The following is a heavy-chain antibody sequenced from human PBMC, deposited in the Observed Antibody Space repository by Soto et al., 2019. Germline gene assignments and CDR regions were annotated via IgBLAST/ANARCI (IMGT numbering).Heavy chain of an antibody. CDR2: IIPIFGTA. Sequence: SVKLSRKAAGGTYSSYANSWVRQTPGQGLEWMGGIIPIFGTANYAQKFQGRVTITADESTSTAYMELSSLRSEDTAVYYCASAKLVGATTFPFDYWGQRTLVTVSS. D-gene: IGHD1-26*01. J-gene: IGHJ4*02. CDR3: ASAKLVGATTFPFDY. CDR1: GGTYSSYA. V-gene: IGHV1-69*13.